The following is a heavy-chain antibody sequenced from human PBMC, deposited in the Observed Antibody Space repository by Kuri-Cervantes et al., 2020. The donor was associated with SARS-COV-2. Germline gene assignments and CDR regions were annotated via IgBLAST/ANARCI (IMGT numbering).Heavy chain of an antibody. CDR3: AREVGYCDSGRCYGLDAFDI. CDR2: ISAYNGNT. J-gene: IGHJ3*02. Sequence: ASVKVSCKASGYTFTSYGISWVRQAPGQGLEWMGWISAYNGNTNYAQKLQGRVTMTTDTSTSTAYMELNSLRSEDTAVYYCAREVGYCDSGRCYGLDAFDIWGQGTMVTVSS. V-gene: IGHV1-18*04. CDR1: GYTFTSYG. D-gene: IGHD2-2*01.